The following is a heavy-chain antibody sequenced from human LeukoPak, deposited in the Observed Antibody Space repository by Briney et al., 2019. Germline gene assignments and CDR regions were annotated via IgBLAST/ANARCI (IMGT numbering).Heavy chain of an antibody. CDR3: AQTNCSGGSCYSADSWFDP. J-gene: IGHJ5*02. CDR1: GYSFTSYW. Sequence: KPGESLRISCKGSGYSFTSYWISWVRQMPGKGLEWMGRFDPSDSYTNYSPSFQGHATISADKSISTAYLQWSSLQASDTAMYYCAQTNCSGGSCYSADSWFDPWGQGTLVSVSS. V-gene: IGHV5-10-1*01. CDR2: FDPSDSYT. D-gene: IGHD2-15*01.